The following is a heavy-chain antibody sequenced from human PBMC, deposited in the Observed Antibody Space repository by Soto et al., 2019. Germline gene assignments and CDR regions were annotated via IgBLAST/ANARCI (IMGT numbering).Heavy chain of an antibody. V-gene: IGHV3-66*01. CDR1: GFTVSSNY. CDR2: IYSGGST. Sequence: EVQLVESGGGLVQPGGSLRLSCAASGFTVSSNYMSWVRQAPGKGLEWVSVIYSGGSTYYADSVKGRFTISRDNSKSTLYLQMNSLGAEDTAVYYCARMGVIPFYYYGMDVWGQGTTVTVSS. CDR3: ARMGVIPFYYYGMDV. D-gene: IGHD3-16*02. J-gene: IGHJ6*02.